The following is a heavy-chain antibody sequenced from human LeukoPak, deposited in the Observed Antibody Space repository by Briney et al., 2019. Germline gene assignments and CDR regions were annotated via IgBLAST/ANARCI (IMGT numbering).Heavy chain of an antibody. J-gene: IGHJ4*02. CDR1: GGTFSNYA. CDR2: IIPILGTS. CDR3: AREVSGTYCDY. V-gene: IGHV1-69*13. Sequence: SVKVSCKASGGTFSNYAISWVRQAPGQGLEWMGGIIPILGTSNYVQKFQDRLTITADESTSTAYLELSSLTSADTAVYYCAREVSGTYCDYWGQGSLVTVSS. D-gene: IGHD1-26*01.